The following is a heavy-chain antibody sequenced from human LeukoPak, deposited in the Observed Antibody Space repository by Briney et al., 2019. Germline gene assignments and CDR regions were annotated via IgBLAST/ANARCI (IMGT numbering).Heavy chain of an antibody. CDR3: ARDCDYGGNRLDYFDW. CDR2: IYTSGST. J-gene: IGHJ4*02. Sequence: SETLSLTCTVSGGSISSYYWSWIRQPAGKGLEWIGRIYTSGSTNYNPSLKSRVTMSVDTSKNQFSLKLSSVTAADTAVYYCARDCDYGGNRLDYFDWWGQGTLVTVSS. D-gene: IGHD4-23*01. CDR1: GGSISSYY. V-gene: IGHV4-4*07.